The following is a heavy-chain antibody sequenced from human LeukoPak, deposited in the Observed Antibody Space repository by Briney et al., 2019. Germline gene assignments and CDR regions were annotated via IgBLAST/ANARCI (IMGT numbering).Heavy chain of an antibody. CDR1: GYTFINHD. Sequence: ASVKVSCKGYGYTFINHDIDWVRQAAGQGLEWMGWMNSNSGNTGYAQKFQGRVTFTRDTSISTAYMELSSLRSEDTAVYYCARVFVGRYFDWLLSEYYYYYYMDVWGKGTTVTVSS. J-gene: IGHJ6*03. D-gene: IGHD3-9*01. V-gene: IGHV1-8*03. CDR3: ARVFVGRYFDWLLSEYYYYYYMDV. CDR2: MNSNSGNT.